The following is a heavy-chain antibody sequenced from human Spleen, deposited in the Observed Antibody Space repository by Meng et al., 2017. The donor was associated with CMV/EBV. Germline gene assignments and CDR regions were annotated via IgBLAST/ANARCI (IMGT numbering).Heavy chain of an antibody. CDR1: GGTFSSYT. Sequence: KVSCKASGGTFSSYTISWVRQAPGQGLEWMGRIIPILGITNYAQKFQGRVTITADKSTSTAYMELSSLRSEDTAVYYCARGDTGSDYWGQGTLVTVSS. J-gene: IGHJ4*02. D-gene: IGHD1-14*01. CDR2: IIPILGIT. CDR3: ARGDTGSDY. V-gene: IGHV1-69*02.